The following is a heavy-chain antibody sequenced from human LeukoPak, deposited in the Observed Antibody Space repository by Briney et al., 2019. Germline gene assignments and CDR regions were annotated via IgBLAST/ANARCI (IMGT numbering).Heavy chain of an antibody. CDR2: INHSGST. J-gene: IGHJ5*02. CDR1: GGSFSGYY. CDR3: ARGHLPRGYNWFDP. Sequence: TSETLSLTCAVYGGSFSGYYWSWIRQPPGKGLEWIGEINHSGSTNYNPSLKSRVTISVDTSKNQFSLKLSSVTAADTAVYYCARGHLPRGYNWFDPWGQGTLVTVSS. V-gene: IGHV4-34*01.